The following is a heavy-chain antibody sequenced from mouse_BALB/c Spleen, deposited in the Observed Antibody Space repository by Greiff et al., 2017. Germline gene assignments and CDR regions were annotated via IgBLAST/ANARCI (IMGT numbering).Heavy chain of an antibody. CDR1: GFTFSSFG. D-gene: IGHD1-1*01. CDR3: ARGDGSRYWYFDD. Sequence: EVQLVESGGGLVQPGGSRKLSCAASGFTFSSFGMHWVRQAPEKGLEWVAYISSGSSTIYYADTVKGRFTISRDNPKNTLFLQMTSLRSEDTAMYYCARGDGSRYWYFDDWGAGTTVTVSS. J-gene: IGHJ1*01. CDR2: ISSGSSTI. V-gene: IGHV5-17*02.